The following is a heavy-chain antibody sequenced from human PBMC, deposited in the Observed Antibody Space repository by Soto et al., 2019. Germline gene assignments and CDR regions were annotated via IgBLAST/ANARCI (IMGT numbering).Heavy chain of an antibody. V-gene: IGHV3-15*01. CDR1: GFYLSHPW. Sequence: GGSLTLSCVASGFYLSHPWMTWVRQAAGKGLEWVGRIKSKTDGGTADYAAPVKGRATISSDDSKNTVYLQMNSLKTEDTAVYYCTTGIYYDILTGYHNVAYWGQGALVTVSS. J-gene: IGHJ4*02. D-gene: IGHD3-9*01. CDR3: TTGIYYDILTGYHNVAY. CDR2: IKSKTDGGTA.